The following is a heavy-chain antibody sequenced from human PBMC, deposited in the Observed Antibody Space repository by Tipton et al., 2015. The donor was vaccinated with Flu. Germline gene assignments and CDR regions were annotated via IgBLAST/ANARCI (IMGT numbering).Heavy chain of an antibody. Sequence: TLSLTCTVTGGSISGNSWIRQSPGKGLEWLAYVSDSGSVRYNPPHTSRASIVADTPSGRFTLRLASVAEADTAVYYCAAEASGGSYFAYWGQGILVTVSS. D-gene: IGHD2-15*01. J-gene: IGHJ4*02. CDR2: VSDSGSV. V-gene: IGHV4-59*13. CDR1: GGSISGNS. CDR3: AAEASGGSYFAY.